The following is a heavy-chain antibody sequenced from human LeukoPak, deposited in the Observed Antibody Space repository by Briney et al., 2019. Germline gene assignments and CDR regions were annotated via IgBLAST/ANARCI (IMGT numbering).Heavy chain of an antibody. D-gene: IGHD3-3*01. V-gene: IGHV1-69*01. CDR2: IIPIFGTA. J-gene: IGHJ4*02. CDR1: GGTFSSYA. CDR3: ARDRTYDFWSGYHLN. Sequence: GASVKVSCKASGGTFSSYAISWVRQAPGQGLEWMGGIIPIFGTANYAQKFQGRVTITADESTSTAYMELSSLRSEDTAVYYCARDRTYDFWSGYHLNWGQGTLVTVSS.